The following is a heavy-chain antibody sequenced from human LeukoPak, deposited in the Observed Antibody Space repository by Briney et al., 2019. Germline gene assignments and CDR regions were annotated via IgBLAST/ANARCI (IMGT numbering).Heavy chain of an antibody. Sequence: KPSETLSRTCTVSTGSISSYYWSWIRQPPGNGLEWSGYIYYSGSTNYNHSLNSRISMSVDTSKNQFSLKLISVTAADTAMYYCARGVVAATLCWFDPWGQGTLVTVSS. CDR2: IYYSGST. V-gene: IGHV4-59*01. CDR3: ARGVVAATLCWFDP. CDR1: TGSISSYY. D-gene: IGHD2-15*01. J-gene: IGHJ5*02.